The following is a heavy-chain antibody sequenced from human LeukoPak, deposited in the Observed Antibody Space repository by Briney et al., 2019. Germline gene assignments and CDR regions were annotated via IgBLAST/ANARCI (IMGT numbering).Heavy chain of an antibody. CDR1: GFTFSSYS. V-gene: IGHV3-21*01. J-gene: IGHJ4*02. Sequence: GESLRLSCAASGFTFSSYSINWVRLAPGKGLEWVSCISSRSSYIYHADSVKGRFTISRDNAKNSLYLQMNSLRDEDTAVYYCARGKMSTVTFDFWGQGTLVTVSS. D-gene: IGHD4-11*01. CDR2: ISSRSSYI. CDR3: ARGKMSTVTFDF.